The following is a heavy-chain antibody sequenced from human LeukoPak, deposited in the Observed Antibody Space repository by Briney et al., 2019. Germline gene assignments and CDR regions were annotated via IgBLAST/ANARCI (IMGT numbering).Heavy chain of an antibody. CDR1: GYSISTGYY. D-gene: IGHD3-10*01. J-gene: IGHJ6*03. CDR2: FYHGGST. V-gene: IGHV4-38-2*02. Sequence: SETLSLTCTVSGYSISTGYYWDWIRQPPGKGLEWIGTFYHGGSTYYNPSLKSRVTISVDTSKNQFSLNLTSVTAADTAVYYCARDQSYYGSGSPMNVWGKGTTVTVSS. CDR3: ARDQSYYGSGSPMNV.